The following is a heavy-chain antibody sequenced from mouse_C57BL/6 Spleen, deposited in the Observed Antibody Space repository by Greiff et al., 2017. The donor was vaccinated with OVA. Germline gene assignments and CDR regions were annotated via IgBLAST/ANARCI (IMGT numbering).Heavy chain of an antibody. CDR1: GFTFSDYG. CDR2: ISSGSSTI. CDR3: ATNDGYSYYFDY. J-gene: IGHJ2*01. Sequence: EVKLMESGGGLVKPGGSLKLSCAASGFTFSDYGMHWVRQAPEKGLEWVAYISSGSSTIYYADTVKGRFTISRDNAKNTLFLQMTSLRSEDTAMYYCATNDGYSYYFDYWGQGTTLTVSS. D-gene: IGHD2-3*01. V-gene: IGHV5-17*01.